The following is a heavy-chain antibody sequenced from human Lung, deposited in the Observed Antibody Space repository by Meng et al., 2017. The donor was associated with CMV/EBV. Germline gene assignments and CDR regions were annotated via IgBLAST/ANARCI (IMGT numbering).Heavy chain of an antibody. CDR2: ISSSGTTI. D-gene: IGHD6-6*01. CDR1: GFTFNTYS. Sequence: GGSLRLXCAASGFTFNTYSMTWVRQAPGKGREWVSYISSSGTTIHYANFVKGRFTISRDNGNNSLYLKMNSLRAEDTTLYYCARGKSIAAPRFFVYWGQRALFTVSS. J-gene: IGHJ4*02. V-gene: IGHV3-48*04. CDR3: ARGKSIAAPRFFVY.